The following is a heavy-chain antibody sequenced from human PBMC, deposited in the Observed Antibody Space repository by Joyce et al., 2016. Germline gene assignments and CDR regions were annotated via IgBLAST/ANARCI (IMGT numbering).Heavy chain of an antibody. CDR1: GFTFSSYS. J-gene: IGHJ1*01. CDR2: MSGDSSTT. V-gene: IGHV3-48*01. Sequence: EVQLVESGGGLVQPGGSVRLSCAASGFTFSSYSLSWVRQAPGRGLEWISYMSGDSSTTHYSDSVKGRFTISRDNDKNSLYLQMSGLTAEDTAMYYCARGGLSSGWFPQFFQNWGQGTLVAVSS. CDR3: ARGGLSSGWFPQFFQN. D-gene: IGHD6-19*01.